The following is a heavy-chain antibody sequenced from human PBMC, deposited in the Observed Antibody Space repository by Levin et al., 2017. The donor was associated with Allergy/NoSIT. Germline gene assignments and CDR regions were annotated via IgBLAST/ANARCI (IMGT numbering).Heavy chain of an antibody. CDR2: INDGGSGT. Sequence: PGGSLRLSCAAYRFSFSSYDMSWVRQAPGKGLEWVSKINDGGSGTYYADSVKGRFTISRDNSKSTLYLQMNSLTAEDTAVYYCARLLGYCSGGSCPGGDLWGQGTMVTVSS. V-gene: IGHV3-23*01. J-gene: IGHJ3*01. CDR3: ARLLGYCSGGSCPGGDL. D-gene: IGHD2-15*01. CDR1: RFSFSSYD.